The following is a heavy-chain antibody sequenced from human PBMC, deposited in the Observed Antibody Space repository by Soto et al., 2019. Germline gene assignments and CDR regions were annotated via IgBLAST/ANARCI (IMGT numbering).Heavy chain of an antibody. CDR1: GYTFAANY. CDR3: ARGGEWELSQVDY. V-gene: IGHV1-2*02. J-gene: IGHJ4*02. CDR2: INPNSGAA. D-gene: IGHD1-26*01. Sequence: QVQLVQSGAEVKQPGASVKVSCTASGYTFAANYIHWVRQAPGQGLEWMGWINPNSGAANYAQELQGRVTMTRDKSLSTAYIEMRSLRSGGTGMYFCARGGEWELSQVDYWGQGTLVTVYS.